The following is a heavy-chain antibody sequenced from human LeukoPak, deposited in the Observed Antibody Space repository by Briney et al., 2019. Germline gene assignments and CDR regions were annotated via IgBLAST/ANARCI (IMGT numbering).Heavy chain of an antibody. CDR3: AMAGGSGTYYVDY. D-gene: IGHD3-10*01. J-gene: IGHJ4*02. V-gene: IGHV4-59*01. Sequence: SESLSLTCTVSGGSISSYYWSWIRQPPGKGLEWIGYIYYSGSTNYNPSLKSRVTISLDMSKNQFSLKLSSVTAADTAVYYCAMAGGSGTYYVDYWGQGTLVTVSS. CDR1: GGSISSYY. CDR2: IYYSGST.